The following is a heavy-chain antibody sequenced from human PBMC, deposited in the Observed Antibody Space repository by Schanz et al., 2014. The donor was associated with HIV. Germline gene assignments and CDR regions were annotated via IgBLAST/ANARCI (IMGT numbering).Heavy chain of an antibody. D-gene: IGHD3-10*01. V-gene: IGHV1-2*02. J-gene: IGHJ4*02. CDR2: INPSSGGT. Sequence: QVQLVQSGAEVKKPGASVKVSCKASGYTFTGYSMHWVRQAPGQGLEWMGWINPSSGGTNYAQKFQGRVTMTTDTSTSTAYMELRSLRSDDTAVYYCARVGSGSYYVRYFDYWGQGTLVTISS. CDR3: ARVGSGSYYVRYFDY. CDR1: GYTFTGYS.